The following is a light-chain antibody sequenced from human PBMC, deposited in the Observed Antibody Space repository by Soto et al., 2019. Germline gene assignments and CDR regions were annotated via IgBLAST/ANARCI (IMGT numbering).Light chain of an antibody. Sequence: DIQLTQYQSFLSASVGDRVTITCRASQGIRNFSAWYQQKLGKAPKLLIYAASTLESGVSLRFSGSGSGTEFTRTISNLQPEDCATYYFQHRNSYPRALAFGGGTQGEI. J-gene: IGKJ4*01. CDR3: QHRNSYPRALA. CDR2: AAS. V-gene: IGKV1-9*01. CDR1: QGIRNF.